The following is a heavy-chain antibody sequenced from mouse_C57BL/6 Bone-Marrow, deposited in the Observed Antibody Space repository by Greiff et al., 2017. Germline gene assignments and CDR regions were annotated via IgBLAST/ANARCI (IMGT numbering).Heavy chain of an antibody. CDR1: GFTFSSYG. D-gene: IGHD1-1*01. CDR3: ARRGTTVVARAMDY. V-gene: IGHV5-6*02. J-gene: IGHJ4*01. CDR2: ISSGGSYT. Sequence: EVKLMESGGDLVKTGGSLKLSCAASGFTFSSYGMSWVRQTPDKRLEWVATISSGGSYTYYPDSVKGRFTISRDNAKNTLYLQMSSLKSEDTAMYYCARRGTTVVARAMDYWGQGTSVTVSS.